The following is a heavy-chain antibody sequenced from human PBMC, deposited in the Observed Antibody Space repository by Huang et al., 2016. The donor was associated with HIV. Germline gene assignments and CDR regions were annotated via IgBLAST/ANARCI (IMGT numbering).Heavy chain of an antibody. J-gene: IGHJ6*03. CDR2: IVPILRRT. CDR1: GGTFSSYG. V-gene: IGHV1-69*13. CDR3: ARGVFDGVWSGDLLPHFYYMDV. D-gene: IGHD3-10*01. Sequence: QVQLVQSGAEMKKPGSSVKVSCTAPGGTFSSYGFSWVRQAPGQGLEWRVGIVPILRRTDTAERFQGRLTSTADESTSTAYMELSSLRSQDSAIYFCARGVFDGVWSGDLLPHFYYMDVWGKGTTVTVSS.